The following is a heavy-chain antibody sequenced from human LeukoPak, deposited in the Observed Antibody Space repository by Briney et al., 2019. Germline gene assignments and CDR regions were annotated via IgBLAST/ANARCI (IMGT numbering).Heavy chain of an antibody. J-gene: IGHJ4*02. V-gene: IGHV3-48*04. CDR1: GFTFSSYR. CDR2: ISSSGSTI. CDR3: ARDGYYDSSGAFDY. D-gene: IGHD3-22*01. Sequence: GGSLRLSCAASGFTFSSYRMNWVRQAPGKGLEWVSYISSSGSTIYYADSVKGRFTISRDNAKNPLYLQMNSLRAEDTAVYYCARDGYYDSSGAFDYWGQGTLVTVSS.